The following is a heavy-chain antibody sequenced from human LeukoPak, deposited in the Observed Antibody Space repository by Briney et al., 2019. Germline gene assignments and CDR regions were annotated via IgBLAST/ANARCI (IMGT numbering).Heavy chain of an antibody. D-gene: IGHD3-10*01. J-gene: IGHJ6*04. CDR2: ISSSSSYI. CDR3: ARDKNLWFGELSDPFYYYGMDV. V-gene: IGHV3-21*01. Sequence: GGSLRLSCAASGFTFSSYSMNWVRQAPGKGLEWVSSISSSSSYIYYADSVKGRFTISRDNAKNSLYLQMSSLRAEDTAVYYCARDKNLWFGELSDPFYYYGMDVWGKGTTVTVSS. CDR1: GFTFSSYS.